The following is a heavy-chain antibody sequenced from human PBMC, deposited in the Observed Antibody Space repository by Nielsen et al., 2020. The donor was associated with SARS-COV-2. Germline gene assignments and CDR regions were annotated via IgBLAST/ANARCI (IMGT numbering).Heavy chain of an antibody. CDR3: ARGCGVFGISYGSGCYYFDY. Sequence: SVKVSCKASGYTFTSYDINWVRQAPGQGLEWMGGIIPVSDITTYAQKFQGRVTMTAEDSTRTAYMELTSLRSDDTAVYYCARGCGVFGISYGSGCYYFDYWGQGTLVTVSS. CDR2: IIPVSDIT. J-gene: IGHJ4*02. CDR1: GYTFTSYD. D-gene: IGHD3-10*01. V-gene: IGHV1-69*13.